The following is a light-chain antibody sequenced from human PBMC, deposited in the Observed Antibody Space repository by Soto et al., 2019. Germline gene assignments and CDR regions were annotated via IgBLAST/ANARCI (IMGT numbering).Light chain of an antibody. J-gene: IGLJ1*01. CDR3: SSYAGSNNPYV. Sequence: QYVLTQPPSASGSPGQSVTISCTGSSSDVGAYNYVSWYQQHPGKAPKLMIFEVSKRPSGVPDRFSGSKYGNTASLTVSGLQTEDEADYYCSSYAGSNNPYVFGTGTKVTVL. CDR2: EVS. CDR1: SSDVGAYNY. V-gene: IGLV2-8*01.